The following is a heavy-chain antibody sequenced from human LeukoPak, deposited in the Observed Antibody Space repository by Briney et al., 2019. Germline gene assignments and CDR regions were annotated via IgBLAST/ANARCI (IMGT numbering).Heavy chain of an antibody. CDR2: IYYSGST. CDR1: GGSISSYY. J-gene: IGHJ4*02. CDR3: ARALYGGNSFDY. D-gene: IGHD4-23*01. Sequence: SETLSPTCTVSGGSISSYYWSWIRQPPGKGLEWIGYIYYSGSTNYNPSLKSRVTISVDTSKNQFSLKLSSVTAADTAVYYCARALYGGNSFDYWGQGTLVTVSS. V-gene: IGHV4-59*01.